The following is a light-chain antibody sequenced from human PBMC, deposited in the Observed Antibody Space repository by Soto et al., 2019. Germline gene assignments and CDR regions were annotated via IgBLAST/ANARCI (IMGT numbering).Light chain of an antibody. CDR2: DAS. CDR1: QSISSW. CDR3: QQYNSYSRT. V-gene: IGKV1-5*01. Sequence: DIQMTQSPSTLSASVGYRVTITCLASQSISSWLAWYQQKPGKAPKLLIYDASSLESGFPSRFSGSGSGTEFTLTISSLQPDDFATYYCQQYNSYSRTFGQGTKVDIK. J-gene: IGKJ1*01.